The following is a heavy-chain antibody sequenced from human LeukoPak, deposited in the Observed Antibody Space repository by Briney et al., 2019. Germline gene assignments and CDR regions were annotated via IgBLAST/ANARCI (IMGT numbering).Heavy chain of an antibody. CDR2: IDPSDSYT. Sequence: GESLRISCKGSGYTFTSYWISWVRQMPGKGLEWMGRIDPSDSYTNYSPSFEGHVTMSADKSISTAFLQWSSLKATDTAMHYCARHEFVHYYGSGSFLLWGQGTLVTVSS. D-gene: IGHD3-10*01. J-gene: IGHJ4*02. CDR1: GYTFTSYW. V-gene: IGHV5-10-1*01. CDR3: ARHEFVHYYGSGSFLL.